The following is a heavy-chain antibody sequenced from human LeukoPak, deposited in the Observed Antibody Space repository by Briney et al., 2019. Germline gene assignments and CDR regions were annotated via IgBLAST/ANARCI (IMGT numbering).Heavy chain of an antibody. D-gene: IGHD3-10*01. CDR3: ARVGGAGSGSYFDY. Sequence: SETLSLTCTVSGGSISSGGYYWSWIRQPPGKGLEWIGYIYHSGSTYYNPSLKSRVTISVDRSKNQFSLKLSSVTAADTAVYYCARVGGAGSGSYFDYWGQGTLVTVSS. CDR1: GGSISSGGYY. J-gene: IGHJ4*02. V-gene: IGHV4-30-2*01. CDR2: IYHSGST.